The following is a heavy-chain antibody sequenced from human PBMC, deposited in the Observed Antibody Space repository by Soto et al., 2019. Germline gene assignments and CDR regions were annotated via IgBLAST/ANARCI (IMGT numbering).Heavy chain of an antibody. CDR3: AKGHGGSGWYGGSFVY. D-gene: IGHD6-19*01. V-gene: IGHV3-23*01. J-gene: IGHJ4*02. CDR1: GFTFSSYA. Sequence: EVQLLESGGGLVQPGGSLRLSCAASGFTFSSYAMSWVRQAPGKGLEWVSAISGSGGSTYYADSVKGRFTISRDNSKNTLYLQMNSLRAEDTAVYYCAKGHGGSGWYGGSFVYWGQGTLVTVSS. CDR2: ISGSGGST.